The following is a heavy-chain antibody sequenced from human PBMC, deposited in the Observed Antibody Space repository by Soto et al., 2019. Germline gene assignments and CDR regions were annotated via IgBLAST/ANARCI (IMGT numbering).Heavy chain of an antibody. CDR2: IYYSGST. J-gene: IGHJ5*02. CDR1: GGSISSYY. V-gene: IGHV4-59*01. CDR3: ARELFGRSVWFDP. Sequence: PSETLSLTCTVSGGSISSYYWSWIRQPPGKGLEWTGYIYYSGSTNYNPSLKSRVTISVDTSKNQFSLKLSSVTAADTAVYYCARELFGRSVWFDPWGQGTLVTVSS. D-gene: IGHD3-10*01.